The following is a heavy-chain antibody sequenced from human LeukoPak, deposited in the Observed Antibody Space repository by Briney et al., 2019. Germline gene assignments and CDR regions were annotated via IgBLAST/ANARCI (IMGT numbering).Heavy chain of an antibody. V-gene: IGHV3-74*01. J-gene: IGHJ4*02. CDR3: ARGSNVGY. CDR2: INSDGSST. CDR1: GFTFSSYW. Sequence: PGGSLRLSCAASGFTFSSYWMHWVRQAPGKGLMWVSRINSDGSSTSYADSVKGRFTISRDNAKNTLYLQMNSLRAEDTAVYYCARGSNVGYWGQGTLVTVSS.